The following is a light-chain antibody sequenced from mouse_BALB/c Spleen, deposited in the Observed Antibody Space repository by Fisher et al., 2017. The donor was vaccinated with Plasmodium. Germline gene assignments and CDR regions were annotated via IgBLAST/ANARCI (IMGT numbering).Light chain of an antibody. CDR3: WQGTHFPRT. J-gene: IGKJ1*01. Sequence: DIVLTQSTATLSVTPGDRVSLSCRASQSISNYLHWYQQKSHESPRLLINYASQSISGIPSRFSGSGSGTDFTLKISRVEAEDLGLYYCWQGTHFPRTFGGGTKLEIK. CDR1: QSISNY. V-gene: IGKV5-45*01. CDR2: YAS.